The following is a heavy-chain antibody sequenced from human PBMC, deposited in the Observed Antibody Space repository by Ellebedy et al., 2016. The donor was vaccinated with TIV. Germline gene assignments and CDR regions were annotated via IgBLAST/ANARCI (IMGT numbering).Heavy chain of an antibody. V-gene: IGHV3-7*01. D-gene: IGHD1-1*01. J-gene: IGHJ4*02. CDR2: MNGDGNER. CDR1: GFTFSSPS. Sequence: GESLKISCVGTGFTFSSPSMASVRHPPAQGLEWLANMNGDGNERYYVDSVEGRFTISSDNTRNSLYLQMNSRRADDTSVYYCTKEGSGTMNFWGQGNLVTGSS. CDR3: TKEGSGTMNF.